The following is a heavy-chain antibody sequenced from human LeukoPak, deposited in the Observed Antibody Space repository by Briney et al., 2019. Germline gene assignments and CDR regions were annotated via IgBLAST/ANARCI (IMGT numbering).Heavy chain of an antibody. Sequence: GASVKVSCKPSGYTFTNYPMHWVRQAPGQSLEWLGWINAGNGNTKYSQKFQDRVTITRDTSASTAYMELSSLRSEDTAVYYCARGVGGSSSWYEADYYYYGMDVWGQGTTVTVSS. J-gene: IGHJ6*02. CDR3: ARGVGGSSSWYEADYYYYGMDV. CDR2: INAGNGNT. D-gene: IGHD6-13*01. V-gene: IGHV1-3*01. CDR1: GYTFTNYP.